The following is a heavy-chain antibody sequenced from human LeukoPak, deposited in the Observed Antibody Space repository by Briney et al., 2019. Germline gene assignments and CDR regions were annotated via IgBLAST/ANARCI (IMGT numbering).Heavy chain of an antibody. J-gene: IGHJ4*02. CDR3: ARDRPLGQWLANLDY. CDR1: GFTFSSYA. V-gene: IGHV3-30-3*01. D-gene: IGHD6-19*01. Sequence: GRSLRLSCAASGFTFSSYAMHWVRRAPGKGLEWVAVISYDGSNKYYADSVKGRFPISRDNSKNTLYLQMNSLRAEDTAVYYCARDRPLGQWLANLDYLGQGTLVTVSS. CDR2: ISYDGSNK.